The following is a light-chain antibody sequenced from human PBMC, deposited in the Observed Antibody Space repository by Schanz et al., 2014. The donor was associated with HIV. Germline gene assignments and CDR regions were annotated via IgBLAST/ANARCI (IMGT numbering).Light chain of an antibody. CDR1: SSNIGNNY. J-gene: IGLJ2*01. Sequence: QSVLTQPPSVSAAPGQKVTISCSGSSSNIGNNYVPWYQQFPGTAPKLLIYRDNQRPSGVPDRFSGSKSGTSASLAISGLRSEDEADYYCAAWDNSLSVVFGGGTKLTVL. V-gene: IGLV1-47*01. CDR2: RDN. CDR3: AAWDNSLSVV.